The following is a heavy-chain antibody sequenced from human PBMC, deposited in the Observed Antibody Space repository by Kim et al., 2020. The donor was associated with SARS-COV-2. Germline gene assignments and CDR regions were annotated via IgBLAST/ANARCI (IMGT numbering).Heavy chain of an antibody. CDR1: GGSISSSSYY. CDR3: ARRGYNWNPYNWFDP. CDR2: IYYSGST. D-gene: IGHD1-20*01. J-gene: IGHJ5*02. Sequence: SETLSLTCTVSGGSISSSSYYWGWIRQPPGKGLEWIGSIYYSGSTYYNPSLKSRVTISVDTSKNQFSLKLSSVTAADTAVYYCARRGYNWNPYNWFDPWGQGTLVTVSS. V-gene: IGHV4-39*01.